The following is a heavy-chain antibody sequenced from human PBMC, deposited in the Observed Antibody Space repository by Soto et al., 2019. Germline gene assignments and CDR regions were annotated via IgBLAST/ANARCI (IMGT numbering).Heavy chain of an antibody. CDR2: ISSSSSTI. J-gene: IGHJ4*02. V-gene: IGHV3-48*02. CDR3: ARGNNDFWSGYYY. CDR1: GFTFSSYS. Sequence: GGSLRLSCAASGFTFSSYSMNWVRQAPGKGLEWVSYISSSSSTIYYADSVKGRFTISRDNAKNSLYLQMNSLRDEDTAMYYCARGNNDFWSGYYYWGQGTLVTVSS. D-gene: IGHD3-3*01.